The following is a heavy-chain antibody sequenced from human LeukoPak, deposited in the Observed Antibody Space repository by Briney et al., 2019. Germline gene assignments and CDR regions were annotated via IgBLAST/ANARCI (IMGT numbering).Heavy chain of an antibody. D-gene: IGHD4-11*01. CDR2: IRSKANSYAT. Sequence: GGSLRLSCAASGFTFSGSAMHWVRQASGKGLEWVGRIRSKANSYATAYAASVKGRFTISRDDSKNTAYLQMNSLKTEDTAVYYCTRPTDYSNYDYFDYWGQGTLVTVSS. CDR1: GFTFSGSA. CDR3: TRPTDYSNYDYFDY. V-gene: IGHV3-73*01. J-gene: IGHJ4*02.